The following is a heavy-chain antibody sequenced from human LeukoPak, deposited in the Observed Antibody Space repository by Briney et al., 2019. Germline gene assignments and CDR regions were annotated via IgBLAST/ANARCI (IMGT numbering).Heavy chain of an antibody. CDR3: AAEGHDYSNYQTLYGMDV. D-gene: IGHD4-11*01. CDR1: GFTFTSSA. Sequence: GTSVKVSCKASGFTFTSSAVQWVRQARGQRLEWIGWIVVGSGNTNYTQKFQERVTITRAMSTSTAYMELSSLRSEDTAVYYCAAEGHDYSNYQTLYGMDVWGQGTTVTVSS. V-gene: IGHV1-58*01. CDR2: IVVGSGNT. J-gene: IGHJ6*02.